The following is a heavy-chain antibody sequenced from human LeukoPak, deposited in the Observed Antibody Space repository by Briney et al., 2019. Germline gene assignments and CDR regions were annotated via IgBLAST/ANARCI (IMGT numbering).Heavy chain of an antibody. Sequence: SVKVSCKASGGTFNIHAISWVRQAPGQGLDWMGRIFPILDFSNYAQKFQGRVTITADKSTSTAYMDLSSLTFDDTAVYYCASPAEWVEDYYAMDVWGQGTTVAVSS. CDR3: ASPAEWVEDYYAMDV. V-gene: IGHV1-69*04. D-gene: IGHD3-3*01. J-gene: IGHJ6*02. CDR1: GGTFNIHA. CDR2: IFPILDFS.